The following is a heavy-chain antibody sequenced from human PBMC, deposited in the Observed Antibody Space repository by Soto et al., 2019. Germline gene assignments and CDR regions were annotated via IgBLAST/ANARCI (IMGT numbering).Heavy chain of an antibody. J-gene: IGHJ4*02. D-gene: IGHD2-2*02. CDR1: GGSISSGDYY. V-gene: IGHV4-30-4*01. CDR3: ARGVGACSSTSCYKIPQHPFVVDF. CDR2: IYYSGST. Sequence: QVQLQESGPGLVKPSQTLSLTCTVSGGSISSGDYYWSWIRQPPGKGLEWIGYIYYSGSTYYNPSLKSRVTISVDTSKNQFSLKLSSVTAADTAVYYCARGVGACSSTSCYKIPQHPFVVDFWGQGTLVTVSS.